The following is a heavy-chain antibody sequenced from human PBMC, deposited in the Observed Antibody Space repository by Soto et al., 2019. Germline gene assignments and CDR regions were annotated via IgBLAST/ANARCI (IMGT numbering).Heavy chain of an antibody. J-gene: IGHJ6*02. CDR2: MNPNSGNT. V-gene: IGHV1-8*01. CDR3: ARSWTSSAAAGIPPHYYYYGMDV. Sequence: ASVKVSCKASGYTFTSYDINWVRQATGQGLEWMGWMNPNSGNTGYAQKFQGRITMTRNTSISTAYMELSSLRSEDTAVYYCARSWTSSAAAGIPPHYYYYGMDVWGQGTTVTVSS. D-gene: IGHD6-13*01. CDR1: GYTFTSYD.